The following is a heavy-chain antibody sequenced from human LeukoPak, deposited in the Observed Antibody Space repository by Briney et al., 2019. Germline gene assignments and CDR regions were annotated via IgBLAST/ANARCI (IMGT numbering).Heavy chain of an antibody. V-gene: IGHV5-51*01. CDR2: IYPGDSDT. Sequence: GESLKISCKGSGYSFTSYWIGWVRQMPGKGLEWMGIIYPGDSDTRYRPSFQGQVTISADKSLSTAYLQWSSLKASDTAMYYCARRSVVVTPNDAFDIWGQGTMVTVSS. CDR1: GYSFTSYW. J-gene: IGHJ3*02. CDR3: ARRSVVVTPNDAFDI. D-gene: IGHD2-21*02.